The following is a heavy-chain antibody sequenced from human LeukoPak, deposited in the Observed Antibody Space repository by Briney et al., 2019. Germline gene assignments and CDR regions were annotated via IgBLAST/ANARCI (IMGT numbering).Heavy chain of an antibody. CDR3: AKDGGLWVSAHWGDS. CDR1: GFTFSSYT. J-gene: IGHJ4*02. V-gene: IGHV3-23*01. D-gene: IGHD7-27*01. Sequence: GGSLRLSCAASGFTFSSYTMSWVRQAPGEGLEWVSTITTSDGKTYYADSVTGRFTVSRDNSKNTLFLQMNSLRAEDTAVYYCAKDGGLWVSAHWGDSWGRGTLVTVSS. CDR2: ITTSDGKT.